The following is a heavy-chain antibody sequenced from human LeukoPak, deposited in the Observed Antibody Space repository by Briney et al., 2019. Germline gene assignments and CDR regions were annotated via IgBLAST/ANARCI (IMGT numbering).Heavy chain of an antibody. J-gene: IGHJ4*02. CDR3: ARRFRD. Sequence: GGSLRLSCVGSGLPVSGFELNWVRQTPGKGLEWVSYIKHDGSLKTYADSVKGRFTISRDDTRNSLSLQMNSLRPEDTAIYYCARRFRDWGQGILVTVSA. V-gene: IGHV3-48*03. CDR2: IKHDGSLK. CDR1: GLPVSGFE.